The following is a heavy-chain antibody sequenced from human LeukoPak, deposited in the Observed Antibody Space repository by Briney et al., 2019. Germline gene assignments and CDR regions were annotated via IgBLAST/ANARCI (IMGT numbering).Heavy chain of an antibody. J-gene: IGHJ4*02. CDR3: ARVNYSDSSGRPFDS. Sequence: SQTLSLTCTVSGGSISSGSYYWTWIRQPAGKGLEWIGRIYTTGSTNYNPSLKSRVTIPMDTSKNQFSLILSSVPAADTAVYYCARVNYSDSSGRPFDSWGQGTLVTVSS. V-gene: IGHV4-61*02. CDR2: IYTTGST. D-gene: IGHD3-22*01. CDR1: GGSISSGSYY.